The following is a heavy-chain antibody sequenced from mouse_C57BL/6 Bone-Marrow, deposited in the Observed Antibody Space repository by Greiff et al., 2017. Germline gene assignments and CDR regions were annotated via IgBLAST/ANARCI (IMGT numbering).Heavy chain of an antibody. D-gene: IGHD4-1*01. V-gene: IGHV1-69*01. Sequence: QVQLKQPGAELVMPGASVKLSCKASGYTFTSYWMHWVKQRPGQGLEWIGEIDPSDSYTNYNQKFKGKSTLTVDKSSSTAYMQHSSLTSEDSAVYYCARWDWDYFDYWGQGTTLTVSS. J-gene: IGHJ2*01. CDR3: ARWDWDYFDY. CDR2: IDPSDSYT. CDR1: GYTFTSYW.